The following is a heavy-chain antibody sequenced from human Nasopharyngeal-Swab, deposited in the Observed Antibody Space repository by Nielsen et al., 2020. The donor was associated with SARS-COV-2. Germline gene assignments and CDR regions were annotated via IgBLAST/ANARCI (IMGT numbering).Heavy chain of an antibody. D-gene: IGHD6-19*01. CDR2: ISAYNGNT. CDR1: GYTFTSYG. J-gene: IGHJ4*02. CDR3: ARMVYSSGTAPEYYFDY. V-gene: IGHV1-18*01. Sequence: ASVKVSCKASGYTFTSYGISWVRQAPGQGLEWMGWISAYNGNTNDAQKLQGRVTMTTDTSTSTAYMELRSLRSDDTAVYYCARMVYSSGTAPEYYFDYWGQGTLVTVSS.